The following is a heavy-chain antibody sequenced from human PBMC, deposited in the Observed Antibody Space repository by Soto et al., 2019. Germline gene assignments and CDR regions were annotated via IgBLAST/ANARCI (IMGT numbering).Heavy chain of an antibody. CDR2: ISAYNGNT. Sequence: GASVKVSCKASGYTFTSYGISWVRQAPGQGLEWMGWISAYNGNTNCAQKLQGRVTMTTDTSTSTAYMELRSLRSDDTAVYYCARGSTPDYGDYSGPVDYWGQGTLVTVSS. J-gene: IGHJ4*02. CDR1: GYTFTSYG. D-gene: IGHD4-17*01. CDR3: ARGSTPDYGDYSGPVDY. V-gene: IGHV1-18*01.